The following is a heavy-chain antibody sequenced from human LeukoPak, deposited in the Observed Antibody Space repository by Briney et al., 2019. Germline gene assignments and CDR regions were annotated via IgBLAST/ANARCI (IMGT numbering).Heavy chain of an antibody. CDR2: NFFHDGTT. V-gene: IGHV1-46*02. J-gene: IGHJ6*02. Sequence: GASVKVSCKTSGYSFNSHHVHWVRQAPGQGLEWMRINFFHDGTTSNTQKFPGRLTMTRDTSTSTVYMELSSLRSEDTAVYYCARDSGNYHYDMDVWGQGTTVIVSS. D-gene: IGHD3-10*01. CDR1: GYSFNSHH. CDR3: ARDSGNYHYDMDV.